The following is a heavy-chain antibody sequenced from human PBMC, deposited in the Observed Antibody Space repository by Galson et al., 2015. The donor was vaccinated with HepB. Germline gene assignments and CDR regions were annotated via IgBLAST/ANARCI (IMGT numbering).Heavy chain of an antibody. Sequence: PALVTPTQTLTLTCTFSGFSLSTSGMCVSWIRQPPGKALEWLARIDWDDDEYYTTSLKTRLTISKDTSKNQVVLTMTNMDPVDTATYYCARIRAYYDYVWGSYRPGFGMDVWGQGTTVTVSS. CDR2: IDWDDDE. CDR1: GFSLSTSGMC. CDR3: ARIRAYYDYVWGSYRPGFGMDV. D-gene: IGHD3-16*02. V-gene: IGHV2-70*11. J-gene: IGHJ6*02.